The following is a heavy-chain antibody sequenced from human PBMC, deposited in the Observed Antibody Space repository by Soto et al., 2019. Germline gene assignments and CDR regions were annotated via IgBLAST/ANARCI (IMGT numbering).Heavy chain of an antibody. CDR1: GGSVSSSSNYY. D-gene: IGHD1-1*01. J-gene: IGHJ3*02. CDR3: ARVERGTATTVVDAFDI. Sequence: QVQLQQWGAGLLKPSETLSLTCAVYGGSVSSSSNYYWSWIRQPPGKGLEWIGEMSHSGGTHFNPSHKSRVTISVDTSKNQFSLKMSSVTAADTALYYCARVERGTATTVVDAFDIWGPGTMVTVSS. CDR2: MSHSGGT. V-gene: IGHV4-34*01.